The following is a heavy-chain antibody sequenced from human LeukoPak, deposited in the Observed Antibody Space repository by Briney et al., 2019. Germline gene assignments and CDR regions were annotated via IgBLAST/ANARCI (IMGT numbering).Heavy chain of an antibody. CDR1: GGSFSSSSYY. CDR3: ARGLEISVTGYFDY. V-gene: IGHV4-39*07. J-gene: IGHJ4*02. Sequence: SETLSLTCSVSGGSFSSSSYYWSWIRQPPGKGLEWIGEINHSGSTNYNPSLKSRVTISVDTSKNQFSLKLSSVTAADTAVYYCARGLEISVTGYFDYWGQGTLVTVSS. D-gene: IGHD1-20*01. CDR2: INHSGST.